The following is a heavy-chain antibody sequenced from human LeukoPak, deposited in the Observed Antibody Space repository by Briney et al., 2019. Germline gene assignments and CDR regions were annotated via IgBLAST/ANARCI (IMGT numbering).Heavy chain of an antibody. Sequence: GGSLRLSCAASGFTLSSYGMHWVRQAPGKGLEWVAVISYDGSNKYYADSVKGRFTISRDNSKNTPYRQMNSLRAEDTAVYYCASPFMTTPNKDQYWGQGTLVTVSS. CDR1: GFTLSSYG. V-gene: IGHV3-33*05. J-gene: IGHJ4*02. D-gene: IGHD4-11*01. CDR2: ISYDGSNK. CDR3: ASPFMTTPNKDQY.